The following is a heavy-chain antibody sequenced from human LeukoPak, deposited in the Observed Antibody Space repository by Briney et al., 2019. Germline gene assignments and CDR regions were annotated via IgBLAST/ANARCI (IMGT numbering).Heavy chain of an antibody. D-gene: IGHD6-13*01. CDR2: IRSDGSDK. V-gene: IGHV3-30*02. Sequence: PGGSLRLSCAASGFSFSGNGMHWVRQGPGKGLEWVAFIRSDGSDKYYADSVKGRFTVSRDNSKKTLYLQMNSRRAEDTAVYYCAKGSSGSRPYYFDHWGQGTLVTVSS. CDR3: AKGSSGSRPYYFDH. CDR1: GFSFSGNG. J-gene: IGHJ4*02.